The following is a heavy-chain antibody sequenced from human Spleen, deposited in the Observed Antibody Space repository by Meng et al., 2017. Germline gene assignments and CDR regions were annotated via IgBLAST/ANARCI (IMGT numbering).Heavy chain of an antibody. CDR2: ISHSGST. V-gene: IGHV4-4*02. J-gene: IGHJ4*02. Sequence: QVHLQESGPGLVKPSGTLSLTCTVSGASIRGSYWWSWVRQPPGKGLKWIGEISHSGSTNYNPSLKSRVTIFVDKSKNHFSLKLSSVTAADTAVYYCARRGSSWYFDSWGQGALVTVSS. CDR1: GASIRGSYW. D-gene: IGHD6-13*01. CDR3: ARRGSSWYFDS.